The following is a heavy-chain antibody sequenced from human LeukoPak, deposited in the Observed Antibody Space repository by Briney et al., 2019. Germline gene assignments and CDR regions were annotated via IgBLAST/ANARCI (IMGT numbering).Heavy chain of an antibody. CDR1: GFNFGDYY. J-gene: IGHJ4*02. CDR3: AKLGGE. V-gene: IGHV3-11*01. D-gene: IGHD3-16*01. Sequence: GGSLRLSCKASGFNFGDYYMSWIRQAPGRGLEWISYISSSGFSSYYTDSVKGRFTISRDNAKNSLSLHMNNLRTDDTAIYYCAKLGGEWGQGTLVTVSS. CDR2: ISSSGFSS.